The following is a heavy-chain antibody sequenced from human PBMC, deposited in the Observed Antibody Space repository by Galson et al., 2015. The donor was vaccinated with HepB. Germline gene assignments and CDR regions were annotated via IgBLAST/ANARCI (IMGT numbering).Heavy chain of an antibody. Sequence: SLRLSCAASGFTFSSYAMSWVRQAPGKGLEWVSGIRDTGDSTYYADSVKGRFTISRDNSKNTLYLQMNSLRAEDTAVYYCARSYDSSGYSYFDYWGQGTLVTVSS. D-gene: IGHD3-22*01. CDR2: IRDTGDST. V-gene: IGHV3-23*01. CDR3: ARSYDSSGYSYFDY. CDR1: GFTFSSYA. J-gene: IGHJ4*02.